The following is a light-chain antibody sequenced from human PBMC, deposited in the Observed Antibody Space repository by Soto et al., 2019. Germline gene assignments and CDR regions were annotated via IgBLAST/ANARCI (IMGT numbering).Light chain of an antibody. V-gene: IGLV2-14*03. Sequence: QSALTQPASVSGSPGQSITISCTGTSSDIGGYNLVSWYQQYPGKAPNLLIYDVRDRTSGISNRFSGSKSDNPASLTISGLQAEDEADYYCNSYRYISNYVFGTGTKLTVL. CDR3: NSYRYISNYV. J-gene: IGLJ1*01. CDR2: DVR. CDR1: SSDIGGYNL.